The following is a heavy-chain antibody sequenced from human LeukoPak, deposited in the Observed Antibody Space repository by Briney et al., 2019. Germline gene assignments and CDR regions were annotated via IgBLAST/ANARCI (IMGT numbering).Heavy chain of an antibody. CDR2: ISSSSSYI. CDR3: ERVALGVDWYFDL. CDR1: GFTFSSYS. V-gene: IGHV3-21*01. J-gene: IGHJ2*01. Sequence: PGGSLRLSCAASGFTFSSYSMNWVRQAPGKGLEWVSSISSSSSYIYYADSVKGRFTISRDNAKNSLYLQMNSVRAEDTAVYYCERVALGVDWYFDLWGRGTLVTVSS.